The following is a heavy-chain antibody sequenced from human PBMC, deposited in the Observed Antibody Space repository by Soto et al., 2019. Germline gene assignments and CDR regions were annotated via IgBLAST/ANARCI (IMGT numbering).Heavy chain of an antibody. J-gene: IGHJ6*02. D-gene: IGHD6-13*01. V-gene: IGHV1-18*01. CDR2: ISAYNGNT. CDR1: GYTFTSYG. CDR3: ARDGGYSSSDPVYYGMDV. Sequence: ASVKVSCKASGYTFTSYGISCLRQAPGQGLEWMGWISAYNGNTNYAQKLQGRVTMTTDTSTSTAYMELRSLRSDDTAVYYCARDGGYSSSDPVYYGMDVWGQGTTVTVSS.